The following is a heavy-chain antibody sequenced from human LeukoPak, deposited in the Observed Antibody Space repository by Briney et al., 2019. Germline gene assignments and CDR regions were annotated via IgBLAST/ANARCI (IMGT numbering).Heavy chain of an antibody. CDR2: INHSGST. D-gene: IGHD2-15*01. V-gene: IGHV4-34*01. CDR3: ARTPGKALFDY. J-gene: IGHJ4*02. Sequence: SETLSLTCSVSGGSISSYYWSWIRQPPGKGLEWIGEINHSGSTNYNPSLKSRVTISVDTSKNQFSLKLSSVTAADTAVYYCARTPGKALFDYWGQGTLVTVSS. CDR1: GGSISSYY.